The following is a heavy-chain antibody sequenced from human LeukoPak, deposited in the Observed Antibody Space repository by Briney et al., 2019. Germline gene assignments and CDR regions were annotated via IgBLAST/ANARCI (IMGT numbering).Heavy chain of an antibody. Sequence: SETLSLTCAVYGGSFSGYYWSWIRQPPGKGREWIGEINHSGSTNFNPSLKSRVTISVDTSKNQFSLKLSSVTAADTAVYYCARSRYCSSTSCYDQNWFDPWGQGTLVTVSS. J-gene: IGHJ5*02. CDR1: GGSFSGYY. V-gene: IGHV4-34*01. D-gene: IGHD2-2*01. CDR2: INHSGST. CDR3: ARSRYCSSTSCYDQNWFDP.